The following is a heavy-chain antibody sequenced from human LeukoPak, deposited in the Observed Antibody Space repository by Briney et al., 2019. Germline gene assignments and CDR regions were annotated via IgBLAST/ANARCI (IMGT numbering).Heavy chain of an antibody. CDR3: AKDQVGWTSSRFDP. Sequence: GASLRLSCAGSGCSISGYAMSWVRQAPGKGLEWVSGINSNGNTYNADSVKGRFTISRDNSKNTLYLQMNSLRVEDTAVYYCAKDQVGWTSSRFDPWGQGTVVTVSS. D-gene: IGHD6-6*01. CDR1: GCSISGYA. J-gene: IGHJ5*02. CDR2: INSNGNT. V-gene: IGHV3-23*01.